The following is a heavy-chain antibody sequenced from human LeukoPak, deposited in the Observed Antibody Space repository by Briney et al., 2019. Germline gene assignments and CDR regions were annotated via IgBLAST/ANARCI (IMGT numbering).Heavy chain of an antibody. V-gene: IGHV3-21*01. CDR1: GFTFSSYS. D-gene: IGHD6-19*01. CDR2: ISSSSSYI. J-gene: IGHJ4*02. Sequence: GGSLRLSCAASGFTFSSYSMNWVRQAPGKGLEWVSSISSSSSYIYYADSVKGRFTISRDNAKNSLYLQMNSLRAEDTAVYYCARGKASSGWPPCVDYWGQGTLVTVSS. CDR3: ARGKASSGWPPCVDY.